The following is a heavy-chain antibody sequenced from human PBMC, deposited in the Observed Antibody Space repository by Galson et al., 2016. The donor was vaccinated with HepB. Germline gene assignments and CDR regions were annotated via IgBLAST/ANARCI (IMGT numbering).Heavy chain of an antibody. V-gene: IGHV3-23*01. Sequence: SLRLSCAAPGFSLSDYGMTWVRQASGKGLDWVSTINYSGDNTHHADSVKGRFAVSRDNSKNTMYLQMTSLRAEDTAIDYCATDPSSGTGSHYWGQGTLVTVSS. J-gene: IGHJ4*02. CDR3: ATDPSSGTGSHY. D-gene: IGHD1-1*01. CDR1: GFSLSDYG. CDR2: INYSGDNT.